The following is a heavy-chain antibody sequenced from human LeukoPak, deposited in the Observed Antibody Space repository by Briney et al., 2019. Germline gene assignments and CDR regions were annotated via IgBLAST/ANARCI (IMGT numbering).Heavy chain of an antibody. CDR1: GYTFTGYY. J-gene: IGHJ4*02. CDR2: INPNSGGT. V-gene: IGHV1-2*04. CDR3: ARARGNGWYYFDY. Sequence: ASVKVSCKASGYTFTGYYMHWVRQAPGQGLEWMGWINPNSGGTNYAQKFQGWVTMTRDTSISTAYMELSRLRSDDTAVYYCARARGNGWYYFDYWDQGTLVTVSS. D-gene: IGHD6-19*01.